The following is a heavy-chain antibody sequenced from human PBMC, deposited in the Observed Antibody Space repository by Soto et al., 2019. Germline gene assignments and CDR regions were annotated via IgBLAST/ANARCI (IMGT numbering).Heavy chain of an antibody. Sequence: AGGSLRLSCAASGFTVSSNYMSWVRQAPGKGLEWVSVIYSGGSTYYADSVKGRFTISRDNSKNTLYLQMNSLRAEDTAVYYCAREMIIPASRPYGMDVWGQGTTVTVSS. J-gene: IGHJ6*02. CDR2: IYSGGST. CDR3: AREMIIPASRPYGMDV. D-gene: IGHD3-16*01. V-gene: IGHV3-53*01. CDR1: GFTVSSNY.